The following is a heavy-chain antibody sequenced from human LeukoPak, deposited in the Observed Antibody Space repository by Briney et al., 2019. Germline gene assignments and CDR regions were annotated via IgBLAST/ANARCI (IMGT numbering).Heavy chain of an antibody. Sequence: SETLSLTCAVYGGSFSGYYWSWIRQPPGKGLEWIGEINHSGSTNYNPPLKSRVTISVDTSKNQFSLKLSSVTAADTAVYYCARGGLIPHDYGDPFDYWGQGTLVTVSS. CDR2: INHSGST. CDR1: GGSFSGYY. D-gene: IGHD4-17*01. J-gene: IGHJ4*02. V-gene: IGHV4-34*01. CDR3: ARGGLIPHDYGDPFDY.